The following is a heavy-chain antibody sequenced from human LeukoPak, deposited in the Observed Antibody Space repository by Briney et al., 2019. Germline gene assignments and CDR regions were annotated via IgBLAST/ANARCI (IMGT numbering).Heavy chain of an antibody. CDR2: VSYDGSNK. Sequence: GRSLRLSCAASGFTFSSYGMHWVRQAPGKGLEWVAVVSYDGSNKYYADSVKGRFTISRDNSKNTLYLQMNSLRAEDTAVYYCAKPRYYDSSGYPRFGRGPIDYWGQGTPVTVSS. D-gene: IGHD3-22*01. CDR1: GFTFSSYG. V-gene: IGHV3-30*18. J-gene: IGHJ4*02. CDR3: AKPRYYDSSGYPRFGRGPIDY.